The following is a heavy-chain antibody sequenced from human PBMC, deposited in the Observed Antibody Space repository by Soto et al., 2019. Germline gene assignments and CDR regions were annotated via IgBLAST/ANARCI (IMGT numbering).Heavy chain of an antibody. CDR3: AKGVSQPKEYYFDD. J-gene: IGHJ4*02. V-gene: IGHV3-23*01. CDR1: GFTFTNYA. Sequence: EAQLLESGGGLVQPGGSLRLSCAASGFTFTNYAMGWIRQAPGKGLEWVSGTSGSGGSTYYADSVKGRFTISRDNSKSTLYLQMNSLRAEDTAVYYCAKGVSQPKEYYFDDWGQGTLVTVSS. CDR2: TSGSGGST. D-gene: IGHD2-2*01.